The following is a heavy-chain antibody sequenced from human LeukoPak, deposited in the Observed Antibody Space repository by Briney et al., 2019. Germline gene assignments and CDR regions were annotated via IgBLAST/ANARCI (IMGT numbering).Heavy chain of an antibody. V-gene: IGHV3-23*01. J-gene: IGHJ4*02. Sequence: GGSLRLSCAASGFTFSSYAMSWVRQAPGKGREWVSAISGSGGSTYYADSVKGRFTISRDISKNTLFLQMNSLRADDTAIYYCARYCSGGGCYSGFDFWGQGTLVTVSS. D-gene: IGHD2-15*01. CDR1: GFTFSSYA. CDR3: ARYCSGGGCYSGFDF. CDR2: ISGSGGST.